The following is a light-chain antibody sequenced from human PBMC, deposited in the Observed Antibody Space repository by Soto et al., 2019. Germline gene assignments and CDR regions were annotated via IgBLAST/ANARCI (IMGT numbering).Light chain of an antibody. V-gene: IGKV3-15*01. CDR2: AAS. J-gene: IGKJ1*01. CDR3: QQYNNWPTWT. CDR1: QSVSRK. Sequence: EIVMTQSPATLSVSPGERATLSCRDSQSVSRKLAWFQQTPGQAPRLLXYAASTRANGLPARFSGSGSGTELTLTISSLQSDDFAVYDCQQYNNWPTWTFGQGTKVDIK.